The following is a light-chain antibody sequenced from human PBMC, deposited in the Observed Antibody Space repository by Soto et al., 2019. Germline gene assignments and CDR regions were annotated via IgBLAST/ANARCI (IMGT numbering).Light chain of an antibody. V-gene: IGLV1-44*01. CDR3: AAWYNSLNGVV. J-gene: IGLJ2*01. CDR1: SSNIGGNI. CDR2: GND. Sequence: QSVLTQPPSASGTPGQRVTISCSGSSSNIGGNIVNWYQQLPGTAPKLLIFGNDQRPSWVLDRFSGSKSGTSASLAISGLQSEDEANYYCAAWYNSLNGVVFGGGTKLTVL.